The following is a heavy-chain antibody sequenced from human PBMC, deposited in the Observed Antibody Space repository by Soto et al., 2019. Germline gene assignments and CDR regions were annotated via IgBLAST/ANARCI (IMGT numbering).Heavy chain of an antibody. CDR3: ARLDCSSTSCFYYYYGMDI. J-gene: IGHJ6*02. CDR1: GGTFSSYA. D-gene: IGHD2-2*01. CDR2: IIPIFGTA. Sequence: GASVQVSCKASGGTFSSYAIRWVRQAPGQRLEWMGGIIPIFGTANYAQKFQGRVTITADESTSTAYMELGSLRSEDTAVYYCARLDCSSTSCFYYYYGMDIWGQGTTVTVSS. V-gene: IGHV1-69*13.